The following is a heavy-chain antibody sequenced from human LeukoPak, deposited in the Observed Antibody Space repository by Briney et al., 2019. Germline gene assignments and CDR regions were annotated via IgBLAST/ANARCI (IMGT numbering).Heavy chain of an antibody. J-gene: IGHJ4*02. D-gene: IGHD1-1*01. V-gene: IGHV4-31*03. CDR1: GDSISSGGHY. CDR2: IFYTGST. CDR3: ARSPGIWNEYGRLEY. Sequence: SETLSLTCTVSGDSISSGGHYWDWLRQRPGKGLGWIGYIFYTGSTYYNPSLKSRVTISVDTSKNQFSLKLSSVTAADTAVYYCARSPGIWNEYGRLEYWGQGALVTVSS.